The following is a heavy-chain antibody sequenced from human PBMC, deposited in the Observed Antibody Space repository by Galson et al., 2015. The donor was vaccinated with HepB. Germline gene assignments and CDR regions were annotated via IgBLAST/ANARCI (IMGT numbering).Heavy chain of an antibody. CDR3: ARDRPGIAAAGSSGKPYYFDY. Sequence: CAISGDSVSSNSAAWNWIRQSPSRGLEWLGRTYYRSKWYNDYAVSVKSRITINPDTSKNQFSLQLNSVTPEDTAVYYCARDRPGIAAAGSSGKPYYFDYWGQGTLVTVSS. V-gene: IGHV6-1*01. CDR1: GDSVSSNSAA. D-gene: IGHD6-13*01. J-gene: IGHJ4*02. CDR2: TYYRSKWYN.